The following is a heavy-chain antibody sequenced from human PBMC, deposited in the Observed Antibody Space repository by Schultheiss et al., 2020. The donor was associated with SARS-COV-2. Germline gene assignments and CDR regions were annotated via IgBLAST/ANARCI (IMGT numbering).Heavy chain of an antibody. D-gene: IGHD6-19*01. CDR3: ARDQGVYSSGRGY. CDR2: INHSGST. Sequence: SETLSLTCAVYGGSFSGYYWSWIRQPPGKGLEWIGEINHSGSTNYNPSLKSRVTISVDTSKNQFSLKLSSVTAADTAVYYCARDQGVYSSGRGYWGQGTLVTVSS. J-gene: IGHJ4*02. CDR1: GGSFSGYY. V-gene: IGHV4-34*01.